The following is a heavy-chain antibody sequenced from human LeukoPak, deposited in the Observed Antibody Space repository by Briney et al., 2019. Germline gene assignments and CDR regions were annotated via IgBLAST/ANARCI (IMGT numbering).Heavy chain of an antibody. J-gene: IGHJ4*02. CDR1: GGTFSSYA. Sequence: SVKVSCKASGGTFSSYAISWVRQAPGQGLEWMGGIIPIFGTANYAQKFQGRVTITRNTSISTAYMELSSLRSEDTAVYYCARGGYGRKNDYWGQGTLVTVSS. CDR3: ARGGYGRKNDY. D-gene: IGHD5-18*01. V-gene: IGHV1-69*05. CDR2: IIPIFGTA.